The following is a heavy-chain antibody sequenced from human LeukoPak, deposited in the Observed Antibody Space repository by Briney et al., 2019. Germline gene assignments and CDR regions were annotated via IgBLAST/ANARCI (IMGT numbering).Heavy chain of an antibody. J-gene: IGHJ4*02. V-gene: IGHV3-9*01. CDR1: GFTFDDYA. D-gene: IGHD6-19*01. Sequence: PGRSLRLSCAASGFTFDDYAMHWVRQAPGKGLEWVSGISWNSGSIGYADSVKGRFTISRDNAKNSLYLQMNSLRAEDTALYYCAKERYSSGWYPGYWGQGTLVTVSS. CDR3: AKERYSSGWYPGY. CDR2: ISWNSGSI.